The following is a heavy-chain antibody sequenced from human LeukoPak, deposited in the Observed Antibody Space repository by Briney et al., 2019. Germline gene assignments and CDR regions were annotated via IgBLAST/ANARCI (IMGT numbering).Heavy chain of an antibody. Sequence: SETLSLTCTVSGGSISSYYWSWIRQPAGKGLEWIGRIYTSGSTNYNPSLKSRVTISVDTSKNQFSLKLSSVTAADTAVYYCARAYYDFWSGVGSNWFDPWGQGTLVTVSS. CDR3: ARAYYDFWSGVGSNWFDP. V-gene: IGHV4-4*07. J-gene: IGHJ5*02. CDR2: IYTSGST. D-gene: IGHD3-3*01. CDR1: GGSISSYY.